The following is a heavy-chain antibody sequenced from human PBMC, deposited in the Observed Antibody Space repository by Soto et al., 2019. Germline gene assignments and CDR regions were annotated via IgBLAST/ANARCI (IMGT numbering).Heavy chain of an antibody. CDR3: VRDGTRALRDWFDS. V-gene: IGHV4-4*07. CDR1: GASISGFY. D-gene: IGHD1-1*01. CDR2: IYATGTT. Sequence: QVQLQESGPGLVKPSETLSLTCTVSGASISGFYWSWIRKSAGKGLEGIGRIYATGTTDYNPSLKSRVMMSVDTSKKQFSLKLRSVTAAETAVYYCVRDGTRALRDWFDSWGQGISVTVSS. J-gene: IGHJ5*01.